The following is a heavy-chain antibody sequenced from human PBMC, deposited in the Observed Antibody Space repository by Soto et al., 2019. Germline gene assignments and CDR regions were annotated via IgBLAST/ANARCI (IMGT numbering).Heavy chain of an antibody. J-gene: IGHJ6*02. D-gene: IGHD3-9*01. CDR1: GFDFSNSW. Sequence: EVQLVESGGGFVQPGGSLRLSCAASGFDFSNSWMHWVRHVPGKGLVWVSHINSDGSSTTYADSVKGRFTISRDNARNTAYLELDSLGVSDTVVYYCAIDKSYALAVWGEATTVTVSS. V-gene: IGHV3-74*03. CDR3: AIDKSYALAV. CDR2: INSDGSST.